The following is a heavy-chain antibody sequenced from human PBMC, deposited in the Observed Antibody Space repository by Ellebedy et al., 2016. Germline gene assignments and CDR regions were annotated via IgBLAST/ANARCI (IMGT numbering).Heavy chain of an antibody. Sequence: SETLSLXXTVPGGSVSSGSYYWSWIRQPPGKGLEWIGYIYYSGSTNYNPSLKSRVTISVDTSKNQFSLKLSSVTAADTAVYYCARGPAPHGMAYWGQGTLVTVSS. J-gene: IGHJ4*02. CDR1: GGSVSSGSYY. V-gene: IGHV4-61*01. CDR3: ARGPAPHGMAY. CDR2: IYYSGST. D-gene: IGHD2-2*01.